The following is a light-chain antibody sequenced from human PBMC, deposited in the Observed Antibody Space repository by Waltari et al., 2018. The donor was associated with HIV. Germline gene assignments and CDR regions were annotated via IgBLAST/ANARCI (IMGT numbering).Light chain of an antibody. J-gene: IGLJ2*01. Sequence: SYELTQPPSVSLSPGQAARITCSGDALTNKYAYWYQQKSGQDTVLVFYEDSERPSGIPEGFSGSSSGTMATLTISGAQVEDEADYYCYSTDSSGYPLFGGGTKLTVL. V-gene: IGLV3-10*01. CDR2: EDS. CDR1: ALTNKY. CDR3: YSTDSSGYPL.